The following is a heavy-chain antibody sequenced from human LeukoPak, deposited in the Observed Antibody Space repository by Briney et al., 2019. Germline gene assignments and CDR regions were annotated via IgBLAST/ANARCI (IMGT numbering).Heavy chain of an antibody. CDR2: INSDGSST. D-gene: IGHD4-11*01. J-gene: IGHJ5*02. Sequence: GGSLRLSCTAYGFTFSSYWMHWVRQAPGKGLVWVSRINSDGSSTSYADSVKGRFAISRDNAKNTLYLQMNSLRAEDTAVYYCAMVATVTTAWFDPWGQGTLVTVSS. V-gene: IGHV3-74*01. CDR1: GFTFSSYW. CDR3: AMVATVTTAWFDP.